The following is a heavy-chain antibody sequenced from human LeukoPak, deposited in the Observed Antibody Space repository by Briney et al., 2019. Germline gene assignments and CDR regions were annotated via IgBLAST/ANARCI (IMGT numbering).Heavy chain of an antibody. CDR3: ARGDGYNPGLFDY. J-gene: IGHJ4*02. D-gene: IGHD5-24*01. V-gene: IGHV4-59*01. CDR2: IYYSGST. Sequence: SETLSLTCTVSGGSISSYYWSWIRQPPGKGLEWIGYIYYSGSTNYNPSLKSRVIISVDTSKNQFSLKLSSVTAADSAVYYCARGDGYNPGLFDYWGQGTLVTVSS. CDR1: GGSISSYY.